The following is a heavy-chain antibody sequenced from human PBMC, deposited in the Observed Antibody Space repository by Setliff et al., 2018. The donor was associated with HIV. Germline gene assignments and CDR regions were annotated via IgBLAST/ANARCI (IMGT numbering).Heavy chain of an antibody. CDR2: ITNTGAT. J-gene: IGHJ6*02. Sequence: PSETLSLTCTVSGDSISSGNYYWTWIRQPAGKALEWIGRITNTGATEYNPSLKSRVTVSVDTSQNQFSLKLTSVTAADTAVYYCAREEKLSAVAGTMYYYYAMDVWGQGTTVTVSS. V-gene: IGHV4-61*02. CDR1: GDSISSGNYY. D-gene: IGHD6-19*01. CDR3: AREEKLSAVAGTMYYYYAMDV.